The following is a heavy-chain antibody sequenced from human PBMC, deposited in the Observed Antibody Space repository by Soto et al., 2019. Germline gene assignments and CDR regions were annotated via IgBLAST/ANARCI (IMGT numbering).Heavy chain of an antibody. D-gene: IGHD4-17*01. CDR3: ARGPDYAGYFDY. J-gene: IGHJ4*02. CDR2: ISPSNGNT. V-gene: IGHV1-18*01. Sequence: ASVKVSCKASGYTFTSYGISWVRQAPGQGLEWMGGISPSNGNTNYAQKLQGRVTITADKSTTTAYMELSGLRSEDTAVYYCARGPDYAGYFDYWGQGTLVTVSS. CDR1: GYTFTSYG.